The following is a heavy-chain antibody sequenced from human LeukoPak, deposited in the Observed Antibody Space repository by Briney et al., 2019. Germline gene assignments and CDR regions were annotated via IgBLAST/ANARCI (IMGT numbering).Heavy chain of an antibody. CDR2: ISVYSGET. CDR3: ARGTSGSYWLDP. CDR1: GYTFDSYG. D-gene: IGHD6-19*01. J-gene: IGHJ5*02. V-gene: IGHV1-18*01. Sequence: GASVKVSRKASGYTFDSYGITWVRQAPGQGLEWMGWISVYSGETDSAQNVKGRVTMTTDTSTTTAYLELRGLTSDDTAVYYCARGTSGSYWLDPWGQGTLVIVSA.